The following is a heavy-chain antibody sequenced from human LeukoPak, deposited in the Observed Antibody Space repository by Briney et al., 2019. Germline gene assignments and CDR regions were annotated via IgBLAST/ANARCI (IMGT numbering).Heavy chain of an antibody. CDR2: ISWNSGSI. V-gene: IGHV3-9*01. Sequence: GGSLRLSCAASGFTFDDYAMHWVRQAPGKGLEWVSGISWNSGSIGYADSVKGRFTISRDNAKNSLYLQMNSLRAEDTAVYYCARDLYYYGSGSYYHWFDPWGQGTLVTVSS. CDR1: GFTFDDYA. J-gene: IGHJ5*02. D-gene: IGHD3-10*01. CDR3: ARDLYYYGSGSYYHWFDP.